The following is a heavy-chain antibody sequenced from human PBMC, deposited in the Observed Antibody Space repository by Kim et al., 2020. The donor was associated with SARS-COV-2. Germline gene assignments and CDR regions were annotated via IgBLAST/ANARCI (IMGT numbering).Heavy chain of an antibody. V-gene: IGHV3-23*01. CDR1: GFTFRGHA. J-gene: IGHJ4*02. CDR2: ISDSGVRT. Sequence: GGSLRLSCAASGFTFRGHAMSWAHQAPGKGLEWVSTISDSGVRTHYADSVKGRFTISRDNSKSTLFLQMNSLRAEDTAVYYCDASDYLGQGSLVTVSS. CDR3: DASDY.